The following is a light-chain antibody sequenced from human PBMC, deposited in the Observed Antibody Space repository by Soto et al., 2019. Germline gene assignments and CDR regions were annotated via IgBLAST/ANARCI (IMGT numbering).Light chain of an antibody. CDR3: QSYGTSPRT. CDR2: DAS. Sequence: EIVLTQSPGTLSLSPGERATLSCRASQSVGNNYLAWFQQRPGQAPRLLIYDASTRATGIPDRFSGSGSGTDFTLTITRLEPEDFAVYYCQSYGTSPRTFGQGTKV. J-gene: IGKJ1*01. V-gene: IGKV3-20*01. CDR1: QSVGNNY.